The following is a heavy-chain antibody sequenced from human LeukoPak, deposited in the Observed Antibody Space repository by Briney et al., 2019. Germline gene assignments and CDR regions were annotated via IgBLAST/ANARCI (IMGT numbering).Heavy chain of an antibody. Sequence: SETLSLTCTVSGGSISSYYWSWIRQPPGKGLEWIGYIYYSGSTNYNPSLKSRVTISVDTSKNQFSLKLSSVTAADTAAYYCASGEMSTYDYVWGSYRILSSLSFDIWGQGTMVTVSS. V-gene: IGHV4-59*01. CDR1: GGSISSYY. J-gene: IGHJ3*02. D-gene: IGHD3-16*02. CDR3: ASGEMSTYDYVWGSYRILSSLSFDI. CDR2: IYYSGST.